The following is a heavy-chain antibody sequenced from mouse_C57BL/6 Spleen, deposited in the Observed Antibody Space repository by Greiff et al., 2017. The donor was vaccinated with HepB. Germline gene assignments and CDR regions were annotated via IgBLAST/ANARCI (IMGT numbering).Heavy chain of an antibody. V-gene: IGHV1-7*01. D-gene: IGHD2-4*01. Sequence: VKLQESGAELAKPGASVKLSCKASGYTFTSYWMHWVKQRPGQGLEWIGYINPSSGYTKYNQKFKDKATLTADKSSSTAYMQLSSLTYEDAAVYYCTRYDDAYYYALDYWGQGTSVTVSS. CDR3: TRYDDAYYYALDY. J-gene: IGHJ4*01. CDR1: GYTFTSYW. CDR2: INPSSGYT.